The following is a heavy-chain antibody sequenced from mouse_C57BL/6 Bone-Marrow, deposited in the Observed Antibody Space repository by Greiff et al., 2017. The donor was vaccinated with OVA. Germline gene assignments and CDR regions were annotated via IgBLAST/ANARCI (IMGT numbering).Heavy chain of an antibody. CDR1: GYTFTSYG. V-gene: IGHV1-81*01. J-gene: IGHJ2*01. CDR2: IYPRSGNT. CDR3: ARVGYYFDY. Sequence: VQLQQSGAELARPGASVKLSCKASGYTFTSYGISWVKQRTGQGLEWIGEIYPRSGNTYYNEKFKGKATLTADKSSRPAYMELRSLTSEDAAVYFCARVGYYFDYWGQGTTLTVSS.